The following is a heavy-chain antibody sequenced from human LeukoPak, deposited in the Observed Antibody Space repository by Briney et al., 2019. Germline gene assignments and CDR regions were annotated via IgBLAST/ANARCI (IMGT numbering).Heavy chain of an antibody. Sequence: PSETLSLTCTVSGASISSSYWSWIRQPPGKGLEWIGYIYTSGSTNSNPSLTSRVTISLDTSKNQCSLKLTSVTAADTAVYYCARLYSGRFDPWGQGTLVTVSS. D-gene: IGHD5-12*01. J-gene: IGHJ5*02. CDR2: IYTSGST. CDR1: GASISSSY. CDR3: ARLYSGRFDP. V-gene: IGHV4-4*09.